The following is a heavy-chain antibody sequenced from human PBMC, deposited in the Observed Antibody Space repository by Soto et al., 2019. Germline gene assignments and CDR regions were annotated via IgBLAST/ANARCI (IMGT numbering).Heavy chain of an antibody. Sequence: QVQLQESGPGLVKPSQTLSLTCTVSGGSISSGDCYRSWIRKPPGKGLEWIGYIYYSGSTYYNPSIKSRVTRSVDTSKNQCSLKLSSVTAADTAVYYWASTPYGGNWAFDIWGQGTMVTVSS. CDR1: GGSISSGDCY. D-gene: IGHD2-15*01. CDR2: IYYSGST. V-gene: IGHV4-30-4*01. J-gene: IGHJ3*02. CDR3: ASTPYGGNWAFDI.